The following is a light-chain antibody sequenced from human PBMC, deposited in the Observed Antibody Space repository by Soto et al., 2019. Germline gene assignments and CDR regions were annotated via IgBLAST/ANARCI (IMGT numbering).Light chain of an antibody. CDR2: DAS. Sequence: AIQLTQSPSSLSASVGDRVTITCRASQGISSALAWDQQKPGKAPKLLIYDASSLESGVPSRFSGRGSGTDFTLTISSLQPEDFATYYCQQFKSYPLTFGGGTKVEIK. CDR1: QGISSA. J-gene: IGKJ4*01. V-gene: IGKV1-13*02. CDR3: QQFKSYPLT.